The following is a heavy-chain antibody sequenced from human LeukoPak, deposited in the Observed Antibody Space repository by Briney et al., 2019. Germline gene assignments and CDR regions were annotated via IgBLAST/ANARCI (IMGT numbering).Heavy chain of an antibody. Sequence: SETLSLTCAVYGGSFSGYYWSWIRQPPGKGLEWIGEINHSGSTNYNPSLKSRVTISVDTSKNQFSLKLSSVTAADTVVYYCARGWSRYYGMDVWGKGTTVTVSS. D-gene: IGHD3-3*01. J-gene: IGHJ6*04. V-gene: IGHV4-34*01. CDR2: INHSGST. CDR1: GGSFSGYY. CDR3: ARGWSRYYGMDV.